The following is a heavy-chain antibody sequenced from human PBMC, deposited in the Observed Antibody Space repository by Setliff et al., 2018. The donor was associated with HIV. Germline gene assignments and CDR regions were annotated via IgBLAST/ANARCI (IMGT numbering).Heavy chain of an antibody. V-gene: IGHV1-3*04. J-gene: IGHJ4*02. CDR3: ARAGIWNYYFDY. CDR2: INTGNGNT. D-gene: IGHD1-7*01. Sequence: GASVKVSCKASGYTFSQYPIHWVRQAPGQRPEWMGWINTGNGNTKYSQKFQDRVTITRDTSANTVYMELNSLRSEDMAVYYCARAGIWNYYFDYWGQGTLVTVSS. CDR1: GYTFSQYP.